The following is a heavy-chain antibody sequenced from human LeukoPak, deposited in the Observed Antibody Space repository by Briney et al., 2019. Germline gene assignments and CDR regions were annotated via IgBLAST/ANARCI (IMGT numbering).Heavy chain of an antibody. CDR3: AKDIRITMVRGVINDY. D-gene: IGHD3-10*01. CDR1: GFTFSDYA. J-gene: IGHJ4*02. CDR2: ISYGGQNT. V-gene: IGHV3-23*01. Sequence: GGSLRLSCAASGFTFSDYAMNWVRQAPGKGLEWVTGISYGGQNTFYADSVKGRFTISRDNLRNTLNLALNSLSPEDTAVYYCAKDIRITMVRGVINDYWGQGTLVTVSS.